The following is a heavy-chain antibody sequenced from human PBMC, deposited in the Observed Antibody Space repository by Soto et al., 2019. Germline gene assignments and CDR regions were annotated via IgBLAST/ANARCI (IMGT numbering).Heavy chain of an antibody. CDR3: ATGRFLEWLSPEYYFAY. V-gene: IGHV1-46*01. D-gene: IGHD3-3*01. Sequence: ASVKVSCKASGYTFTSYYMHWVRQAPGQGLEWMGIINPSGGSTSYAQKFQGRVTMTRDTSTSTVYMELSSLRSEDTAVYYCATGRFLEWLSPEYYFAYWGQGTLVTVSS. CDR1: GYTFTSYY. J-gene: IGHJ4*02. CDR2: INPSGGST.